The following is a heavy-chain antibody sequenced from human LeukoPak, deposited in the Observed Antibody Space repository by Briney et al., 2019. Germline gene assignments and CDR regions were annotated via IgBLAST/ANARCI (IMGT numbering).Heavy chain of an antibody. CDR2: IYSGGST. CDR1: GFTVSSNY. D-gene: IGHD1-26*01. Sequence: GGSLRLSCAASGFTVSSNYMSWVRQAPGKGLEWVSVIYSGGSTYYADSVKGRFTISRDNSKNTLYLQMNSLRAEDTAVYYCTTGIVGAKGRVNFDYWGQGTLVTVSS. J-gene: IGHJ4*02. CDR3: TTGIVGAKGRVNFDY. V-gene: IGHV3-53*01.